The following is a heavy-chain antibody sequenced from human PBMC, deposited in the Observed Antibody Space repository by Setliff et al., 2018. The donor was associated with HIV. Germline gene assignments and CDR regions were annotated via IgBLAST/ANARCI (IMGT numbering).Heavy chain of an antibody. J-gene: IGHJ4*02. CDR1: GSTFSTYD. V-gene: IGHV1-8*01. CDR2: MNPNSGNT. D-gene: IGHD3-10*01. Sequence: ASVKVSCKASGSTFSTYDINWVRQAPGQGPEWMGWMNPNSGNTGYAPKLQGRVTMTRNTSISTAYMELSSLRSDDTAVYYCARGAYYGSGSYYDSRYWGQGTLVTVSS. CDR3: ARGAYYGSGSYYDSRY.